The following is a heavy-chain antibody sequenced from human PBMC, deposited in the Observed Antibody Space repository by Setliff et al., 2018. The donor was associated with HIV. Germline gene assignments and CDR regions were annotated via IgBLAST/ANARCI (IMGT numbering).Heavy chain of an antibody. CDR2: IKYDGSEN. CDR1: EFTYNKYW. CDR3: SRIRWPYYGMDV. J-gene: IGHJ6*02. D-gene: IGHD2-15*01. Sequence: HPGGSLRLSCAASEFTYNKYWMSWVRQAPGKGLEWVATIKYDGSENTYVDSVKGRFTISRGNAKNSLFLQMNSLRVDDTAVYFCSRIRWPYYGMDVWGQGTTVTVSS. V-gene: IGHV3-7*01.